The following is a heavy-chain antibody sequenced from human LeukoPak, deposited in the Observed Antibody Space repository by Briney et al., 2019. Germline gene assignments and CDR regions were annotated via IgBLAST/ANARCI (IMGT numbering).Heavy chain of an antibody. V-gene: IGHV5-51*01. D-gene: IGHD3-22*01. J-gene: IGHJ3*02. Sequence: GESLKISCKDSGGYWIGWVRQMPGKGLEWMGIIYPGASDIRYSPSFQGQVTISADGSISTAYLQWSSLKASDTAMYYCARCSTCARSSGYYDAFDIWRQGTMVTVSS. CDR1: GGYW. CDR3: ARCSTCARSSGYYDAFDI. CDR2: IYPGASDI.